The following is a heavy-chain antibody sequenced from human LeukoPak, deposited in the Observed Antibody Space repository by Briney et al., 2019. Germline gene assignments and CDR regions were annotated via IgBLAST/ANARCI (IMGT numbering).Heavy chain of an antibody. CDR3: ARLRMYNWFDP. CDR2: INHSGST. J-gene: IGHJ5*02. V-gene: IGHV4-34*01. Sequence: SETLSLTCAVYGGSFSGYYWSWIRQPPGKGLEWIGEINHSGSTNYNPSLKSRVTISVDASKNQFSLKLSSVTAADTAVYYCARLRMYNWFDPWGQGTLVTVSS. CDR1: GGSFSGYY. D-gene: IGHD2-8*01.